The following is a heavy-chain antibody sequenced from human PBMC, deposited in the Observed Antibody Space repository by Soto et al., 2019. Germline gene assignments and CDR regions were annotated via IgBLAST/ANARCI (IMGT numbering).Heavy chain of an antibody. V-gene: IGHV1-69*12. CDR3: ARINSSGWYEAIDY. CDR2: IIPIFGTA. D-gene: IGHD6-19*01. J-gene: IGHJ4*02. CDR1: GGTFSSYA. Sequence: QVQLVQSGAEVKKPGSSVKVSCKASGGTFSSYAISWVRQAPGQGLEWMGGIIPIFGTANYAQKFQGRVTMTADESPRTAYRELSSLRSEDTAVYFCARINSSGWYEAIDYWGQGTLVTVSS.